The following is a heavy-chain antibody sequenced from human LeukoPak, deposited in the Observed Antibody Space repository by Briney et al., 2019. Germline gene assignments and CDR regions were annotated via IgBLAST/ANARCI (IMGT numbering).Heavy chain of an antibody. J-gene: IGHJ4*02. V-gene: IGHV4-30-4*08. D-gene: IGHD1-26*01. CDR2: IYYSGST. Sequence: PSETLSLTCTVSGGSISSGDYYWSWIRQSPGKGLEWIGYIYYSGSTYYNPSLKSRVTISVDTSKNQFSLKLSSVTAADTAVYYCAREAKVGATRHFDYWGQGTLVTVSS. CDR1: GGSISSGDYY. CDR3: AREAKVGATRHFDY.